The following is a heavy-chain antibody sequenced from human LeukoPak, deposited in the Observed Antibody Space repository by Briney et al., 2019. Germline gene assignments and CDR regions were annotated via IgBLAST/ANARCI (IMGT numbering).Heavy chain of an antibody. Sequence: SETLSLTCTVSGGSISSGDYYWSWIRQPPGKGLEWIGYIYYSGSTYYNPSLKSRVTISVDTSKNQFSLKLSSVTAADTAVYYCASPRGSWGDDAFDIWGQGTMVTVSS. CDR1: GGSISSGDYY. CDR3: ASPRGSWGDDAFDI. V-gene: IGHV4-30-4*01. D-gene: IGHD6-6*01. J-gene: IGHJ3*02. CDR2: IYYSGST.